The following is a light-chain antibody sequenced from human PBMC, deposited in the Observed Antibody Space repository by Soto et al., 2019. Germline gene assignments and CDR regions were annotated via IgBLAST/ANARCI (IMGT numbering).Light chain of an antibody. CDR3: NSFTTSSTYV. CDR2: EVN. J-gene: IGLJ1*01. CDR1: SSDIGSYNR. V-gene: IGLV2-18*02. Sequence: QSVLTQPASVSGSPGQSITISCTGTSSDIGSYNRVSWYQQPPGTAPKLIIYEVNNRPSGVPDRFSGSKSGNTASLTISGLQAEDEPDYYCNSFTTSSTYVFGTGTKVTVL.